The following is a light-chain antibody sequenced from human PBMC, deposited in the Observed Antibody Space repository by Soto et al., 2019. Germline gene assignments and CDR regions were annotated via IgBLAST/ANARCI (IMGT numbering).Light chain of an antibody. Sequence: QSVLTQPPSVSGAPGQRVTISCTGSISNTGAGYDVHWYQQLPGTAPKLLIYGNFNRPSGVPNRFSGSKSGTSASLAITGLQAEDEADYYCQSYDSSLSGVVFGGGTQLTVL. CDR2: GNF. V-gene: IGLV1-40*01. CDR1: ISNTGAGYD. J-gene: IGLJ2*01. CDR3: QSYDSSLSGVV.